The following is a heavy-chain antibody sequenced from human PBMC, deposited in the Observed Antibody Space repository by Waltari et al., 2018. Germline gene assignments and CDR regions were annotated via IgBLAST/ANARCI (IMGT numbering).Heavy chain of an antibody. Sequence: QVQLQESGPGLVKPSETLSLTCTVSGGSISSYYRRWIRQPAGKGLEWIGRIYTSGSTNYNPSLKSRVTMSVDTSKNQFSLKLSSVTAADTAVYYCARASSLRITMVLDAFDIWGQGTMVTVSS. V-gene: IGHV4-4*07. D-gene: IGHD3-10*01. J-gene: IGHJ3*02. CDR1: GGSISSYY. CDR3: ARASSLRITMVLDAFDI. CDR2: IYTSGST.